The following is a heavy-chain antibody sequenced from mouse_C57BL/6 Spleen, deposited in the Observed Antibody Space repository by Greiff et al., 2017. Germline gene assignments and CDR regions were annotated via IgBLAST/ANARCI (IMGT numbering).Heavy chain of an antibody. D-gene: IGHD1-1*01. V-gene: IGHV1-47*01. CDR3: ARTTTVVEGENYFDY. Sequence: VKLVESGAELVKPGASVKMSCKASGYTFTTYPIEWMKQNHGKSLEWIGNFHPYNDDTKYNEKFKGKATLTVEKSSSTVYLELSRLTSDDSAVYYCARTTTVVEGENYFDYWGQGTTLTVSS. CDR2: FHPYNDDT. J-gene: IGHJ2*01. CDR1: GYTFTTYP.